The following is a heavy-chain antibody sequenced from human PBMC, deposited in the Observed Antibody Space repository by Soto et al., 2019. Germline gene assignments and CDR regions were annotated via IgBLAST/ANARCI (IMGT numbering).Heavy chain of an antibody. V-gene: IGHV1-69*01. J-gene: IGHJ5*02. CDR1: GGTFSSYA. CDR2: IIPIFGTA. Sequence: QVQLVQSGAEVKKPGSSVKVSCKASGGTFSSYAISWVRQAPGQGLEWMGGIIPIFGTANYAQKFQGRVTITADESTSTAYIELSSLRSEDTAVYYCARDRRVRPAAIRSRANNWFDPWGQGTLVTVSS. D-gene: IGHD2-2*02. CDR3: ARDRRVRPAAIRSRANNWFDP.